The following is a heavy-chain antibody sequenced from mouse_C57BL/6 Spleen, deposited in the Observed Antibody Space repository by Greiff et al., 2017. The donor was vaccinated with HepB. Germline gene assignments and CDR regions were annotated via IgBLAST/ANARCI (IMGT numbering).Heavy chain of an antibody. CDR2: IDPSDSYT. V-gene: IGHV1-50*01. J-gene: IGHJ4*01. D-gene: IGHD2-3*01. CDR3: ASNDGYYYAMDY. Sequence: VQLLQPGAELVKPGASVKLSCKASGYTFTSYWMQWVKQRPGQGLEWIGEIDPSDSYTNYNQKFKGKATLTVDTSSSTAYMQLSSLTSEDSAVYYCASNDGYYYAMDYWGQGTSVTVSA. CDR1: GYTFTSYW.